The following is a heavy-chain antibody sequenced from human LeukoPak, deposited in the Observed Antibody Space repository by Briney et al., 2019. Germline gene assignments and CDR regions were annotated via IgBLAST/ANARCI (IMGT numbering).Heavy chain of an antibody. V-gene: IGHV3-23*01. CDR2: ISGSGGST. CDR3: AKDLGDYYGSGSYYYYYYMDV. CDR1: GFTFSSYA. Sequence: GGSLRLSCAASGFTFSSYAMSWVRQAPGKGLEWVSAISGSGGSTYYADYVKGRFTISRDNSKNTLYLQMNSLRAEDTAVYYCAKDLGDYYGSGSYYYYYYMDVWGKGTTVTVSS. D-gene: IGHD3-10*01. J-gene: IGHJ6*03.